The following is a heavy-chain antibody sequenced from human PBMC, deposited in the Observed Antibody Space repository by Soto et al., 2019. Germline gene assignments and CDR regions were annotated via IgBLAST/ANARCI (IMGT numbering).Heavy chain of an antibody. Sequence: QVQLVQSGAEVKKPGASVKVSRKASGYTFTSYGISWVRQAPGQGLEWMGWISAYNGNTNYAQKLQGRVTMTTDTATSTAYMELRSLRSDDTAVYYCARDLVVVAQRYNWFDPWGQGTLVTVSS. J-gene: IGHJ5*02. CDR3: ARDLVVVAQRYNWFDP. CDR1: GYTFTSYG. V-gene: IGHV1-18*01. D-gene: IGHD2-15*01. CDR2: ISAYNGNT.